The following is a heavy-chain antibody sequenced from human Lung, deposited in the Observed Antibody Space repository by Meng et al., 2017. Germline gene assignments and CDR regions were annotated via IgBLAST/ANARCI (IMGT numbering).Heavy chain of an antibody. D-gene: IGHD4-17*01. CDR2: ISYDGSNQ. V-gene: IGHV3-30*01. CDR3: ARNNYGDYYFDY. J-gene: IGHJ4*02. Sequence: QGQLVGSGGGVVQPGRSLRLSWAASGFTFSRNAMHWVRQAPGKGLEWVAAISYDGSNQHYADSVKGRFTISRDNSENTLYLQMNSLRAEDTAVYYCARNNYGDYYFDYWGQGTLVTVSS. CDR1: GFTFSRNA.